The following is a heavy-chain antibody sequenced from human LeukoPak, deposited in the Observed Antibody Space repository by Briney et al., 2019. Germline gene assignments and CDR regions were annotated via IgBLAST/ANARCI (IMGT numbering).Heavy chain of an antibody. Sequence: PETLSLTCTVSGGSISSYYSSWIPPPPGRGLEWVSYIYYIGRTNYNTSLKRQATISVGTSKNQFSLKLSSVTAADTAVYDCARAGQYSYGLAYFDYWGQGTLVTVSS. CDR1: GGSISSYY. J-gene: IGHJ4*02. D-gene: IGHD5-18*01. CDR2: IYYIGRT. CDR3: ARAGQYSYGLAYFDY. V-gene: IGHV4-59*01.